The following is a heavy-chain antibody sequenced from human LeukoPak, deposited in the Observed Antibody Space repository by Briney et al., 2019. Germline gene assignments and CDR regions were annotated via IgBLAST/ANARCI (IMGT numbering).Heavy chain of an antibody. J-gene: IGHJ4*02. CDR3: ARARWTSTVTTYYLDF. D-gene: IGHD4-17*01. V-gene: IGHV1-3*01. Sequence: ASVKVSCKASGYIFTVYAIQWVRQAPGQGLEWMGWINAGNGKTKYSQKFQGRVTITRDTSASTAYMELSGLRSDDTAVYYCARARWTSTVTTYYLDFWGQGTLVTVSS. CDR1: GYIFTVYA. CDR2: INAGNGKT.